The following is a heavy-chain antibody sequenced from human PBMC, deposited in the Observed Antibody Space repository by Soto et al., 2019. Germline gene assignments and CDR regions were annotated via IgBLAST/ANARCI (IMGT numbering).Heavy chain of an antibody. CDR3: ARGLYSSSWYWFDP. CDR1: GGSFSGYY. D-gene: IGHD6-13*01. Sequence: PSEALSLTCAVYGGSFSGYYWSWIRQTPGKGLEWIGEINHSGSTNYNPSLKSRVTISVDTSKNQFSLKLSSVTAADTAVYYCARGLYSSSWYWFDPWGQGTLVTVSS. CDR2: INHSGST. V-gene: IGHV4-34*01. J-gene: IGHJ5*02.